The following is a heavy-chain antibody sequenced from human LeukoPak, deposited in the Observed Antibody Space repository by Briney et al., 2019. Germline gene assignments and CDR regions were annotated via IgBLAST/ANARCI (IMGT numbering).Heavy chain of an antibody. Sequence: VASVKVSCKASGGTFSSYAISWVRQAPGQGLEWMGRIIPILGIANYAQKFQGRVTITADKSTSTAYIELSSLRSEDTAVYYCARTAKLRFLEWLSAPHDAFDIWGQGTMVTVSS. D-gene: IGHD3-3*01. CDR2: IIPILGIA. CDR3: ARTAKLRFLEWLSAPHDAFDI. V-gene: IGHV1-69*04. CDR1: GGTFSSYA. J-gene: IGHJ3*02.